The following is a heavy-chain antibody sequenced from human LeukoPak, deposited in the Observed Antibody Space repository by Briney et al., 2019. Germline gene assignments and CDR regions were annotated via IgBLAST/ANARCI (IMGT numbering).Heavy chain of an antibody. CDR3: AKVRWSYDY. V-gene: IGHV3-23*01. CDR2: ISGSGGST. D-gene: IGHD1-26*01. CDR1: GFTFGTYA. J-gene: IGHJ4*02. Sequence: GGSLRLSCAASGFTFGTYAMSWVRQAPGKGLEWISAISGSGGSTYYADSVKGRFTISRGNSKNTLYLQMNSLRAEDTAVYYCAKVRWSYDYWGQGTLVTVSS.